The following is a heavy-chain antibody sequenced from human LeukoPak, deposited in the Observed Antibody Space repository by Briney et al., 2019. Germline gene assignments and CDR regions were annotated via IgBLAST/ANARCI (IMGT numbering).Heavy chain of an antibody. D-gene: IGHD3-3*01. CDR2: IYSSGSA. Sequence: PSETLSLTCTVSGGSISDYYWNWMRQPPGKGLEWIGSIYSSGSAYYNPSLKSRVTISVDTSKNQFSLRLSSVTAADTAVYYCQSRYLEWLLEYWGQGTLVTVSS. CDR3: QSRYLEWLLEY. J-gene: IGHJ4*02. V-gene: IGHV4-59*05. CDR1: GGSISDYY.